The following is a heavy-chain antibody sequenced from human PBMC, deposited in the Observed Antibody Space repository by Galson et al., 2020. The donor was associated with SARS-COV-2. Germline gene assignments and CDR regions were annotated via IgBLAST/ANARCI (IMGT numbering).Heavy chain of an antibody. CDR1: GFTFNNYA. J-gene: IGHJ6*02. D-gene: IGHD3-10*01. Sequence: GESLKISCAASGFTFNNYAMHWVRQAPGKGLEWVALISYEGSIKYYADSVKGRFTISRDSSKNTLYLQMNSLSAGDTAVYYCAKRKEVFWLGELNQGLDVGGQGTTVTVS. CDR2: ISYEGSIK. V-gene: IGHV3-30*18. CDR3: AKRKEVFWLGELNQGLDV.